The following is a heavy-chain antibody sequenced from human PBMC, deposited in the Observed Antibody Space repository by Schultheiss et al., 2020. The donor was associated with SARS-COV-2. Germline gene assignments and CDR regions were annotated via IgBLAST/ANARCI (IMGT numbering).Heavy chain of an antibody. J-gene: IGHJ6*02. V-gene: IGHV3-33*06. D-gene: IGHD3-10*01. CDR1: GFTFSSYG. Sequence: GGSLRLSCAASGFTFSSYGMQWVRQAPGKGLEWVAVIWYDGSNKYYADSVKGRFTISRDNSKNTLYLQMNSLRAEDTAVYYCAKDYYGSGSRYYGMDVWGQGTTVTVSS. CDR3: AKDYYGSGSRYYGMDV. CDR2: IWYDGSNK.